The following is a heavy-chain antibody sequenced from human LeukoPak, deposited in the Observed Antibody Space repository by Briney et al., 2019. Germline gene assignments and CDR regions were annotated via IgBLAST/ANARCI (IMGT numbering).Heavy chain of an antibody. D-gene: IGHD3-3*01. Sequence: GGSLRLSCAASGFTFRSYEMNWVRQAPGKGLEWVSYISSSGSTIYYADSVKGRFTISRDNAKNSLYLQMNSLRAEDTAVYYCARDSTIFGVVIIPQYYYYGMDVWGQGTTVTVSS. CDR2: ISSSGSTI. J-gene: IGHJ6*02. CDR3: ARDSTIFGVVIIPQYYYYGMDV. CDR1: GFTFRSYE. V-gene: IGHV3-48*03.